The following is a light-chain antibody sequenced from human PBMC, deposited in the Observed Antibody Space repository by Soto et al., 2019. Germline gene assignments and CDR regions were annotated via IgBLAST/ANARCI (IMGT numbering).Light chain of an antibody. CDR1: QDITNY. CDR2: DAS. J-gene: IGKJ2*01. CDR3: HQYDNLPYT. Sequence: DIQMTQTASSLSASVGDRVTITCQASQDITNYLNWYQQKPGKAPKLLVYDASNLQTGVPSRFSGSGSGTDFTFTISSLQPEDIATYYCHQYDNLPYTFGQGTKLEIK. V-gene: IGKV1-33*01.